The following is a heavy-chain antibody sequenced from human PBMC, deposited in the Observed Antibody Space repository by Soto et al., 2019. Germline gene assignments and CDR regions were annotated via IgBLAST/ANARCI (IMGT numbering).Heavy chain of an antibody. Sequence: QVQLQESGPGLLKPSQTLSLTCTVSGGSILNGGHYWTWIRQHPGKGLEWIGRIFFSGNTHYNPALKSRLTFSLDTAKNQFSLKLTSVTAADTAIYYCARDNYGGMLDFWGPGTLVTVSS. CDR1: GGSILNGGHY. CDR2: IFFSGNT. CDR3: ARDNYGGMLDF. J-gene: IGHJ4*02. D-gene: IGHD4-17*01. V-gene: IGHV4-31*03.